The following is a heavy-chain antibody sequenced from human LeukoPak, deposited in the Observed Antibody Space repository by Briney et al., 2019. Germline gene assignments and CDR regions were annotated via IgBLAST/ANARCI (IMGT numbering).Heavy chain of an antibody. CDR2: LYSGSDT. Sequence: GGSLTLSCAASGFTVSTNYMNWVRQAPGKGLEWVSILYSGSDTYYADSVKGRFTISRDNSRNILFLHMNSLKAEDTAIYYCARVGDHFRWFLDLWGRGTLVAVSS. CDR1: GFTVSTNY. J-gene: IGHJ2*01. V-gene: IGHV3-53*01. D-gene: IGHD2-21*01. CDR3: ARVGDHFRWFLDL.